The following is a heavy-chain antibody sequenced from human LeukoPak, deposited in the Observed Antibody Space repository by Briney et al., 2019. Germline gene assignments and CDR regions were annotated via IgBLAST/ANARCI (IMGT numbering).Heavy chain of an antibody. CDR1: GFSFGGYA. V-gene: IGHV3-23*01. CDR2: ITYNGAAT. CDR3: AKDGLYFDGSTHIYYFDS. Sequence: GGSRRLSCAASGFSFGGYAMTWVRQAPGKGLDWVSSITYNGAATYYLDSVKARFTISRDNSRSTLYLQIDSLTAEDTALYYCAKDGLYFDGSTHIYYFDSWGQGTLVAVSS. D-gene: IGHD3-9*01. J-gene: IGHJ4*02.